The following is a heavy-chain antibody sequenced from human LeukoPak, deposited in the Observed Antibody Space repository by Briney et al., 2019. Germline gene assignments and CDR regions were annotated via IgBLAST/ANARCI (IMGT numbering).Heavy chain of an antibody. CDR2: IYHSGST. V-gene: IGHV4-4*02. Sequence: SETLSLTCAVSGGSISSSNWWSWVRQPPGKGLEWIGEIYHSGSTNYNPSLKSRVTISVDTSKNQFSLKLSSVTAADTAVYYCARLLRYDFWSGYSSPYFDYWGQGTLVTVSS. D-gene: IGHD3-3*01. CDR1: GGSISSSNW. CDR3: ARLLRYDFWSGYSSPYFDY. J-gene: IGHJ4*02.